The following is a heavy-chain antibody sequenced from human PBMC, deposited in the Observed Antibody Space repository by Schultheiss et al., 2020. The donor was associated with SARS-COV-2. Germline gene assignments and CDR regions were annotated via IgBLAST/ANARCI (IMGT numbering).Heavy chain of an antibody. CDR2: IWYDGSNK. D-gene: IGHD4-23*01. J-gene: IGHJ3*02. V-gene: IGHV3-33*08. CDR3: TRPTVVTPEDAFDI. CDR1: GFTFSDYY. Sequence: GASLKISCAASGFTFSDYYMSWIRQAPGKGLEWVAVIWYDGSNKYYADYVKGRFTISRDNSKNTLYLQMNSLKTEDTAVYYCTRPTVVTPEDAFDIWGQGTMVTVSS.